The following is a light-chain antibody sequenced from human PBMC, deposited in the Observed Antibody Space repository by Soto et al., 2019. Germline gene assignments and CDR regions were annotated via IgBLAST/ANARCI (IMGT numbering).Light chain of an antibody. Sequence: QSVLTQPPSASGTPGQRVTISCSGSSSNIGTNTVNWYQHLPGSAPKLLIYSNNQRPSGVPDRFSGSKSGTSASLAFSGLQPDDEADYYCEAWDGSLNVVLFGGGTQLTVL. CDR3: EAWDGSLNVVL. J-gene: IGLJ2*01. V-gene: IGLV1-44*01. CDR1: SSNIGTNT. CDR2: SNN.